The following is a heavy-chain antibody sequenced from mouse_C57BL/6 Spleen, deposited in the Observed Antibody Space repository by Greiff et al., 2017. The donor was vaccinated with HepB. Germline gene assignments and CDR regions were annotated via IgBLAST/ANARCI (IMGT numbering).Heavy chain of an antibody. Sequence: QVQLQQPGAELVRPGSSVKLSCKASGYTFTSYWMHWVKQRPIQGLEWIGNIDPSDSETHYNQKFKDKATLTVDKSSSTAYMQLSSLTSEDSAVYYCARGIGTTVVAYYYAMDYWGQGTSVTVSS. CDR3: ARGIGTTVVAYYYAMDY. V-gene: IGHV1-52*01. CDR2: IDPSDSET. J-gene: IGHJ4*01. CDR1: GYTFTSYW. D-gene: IGHD1-1*01.